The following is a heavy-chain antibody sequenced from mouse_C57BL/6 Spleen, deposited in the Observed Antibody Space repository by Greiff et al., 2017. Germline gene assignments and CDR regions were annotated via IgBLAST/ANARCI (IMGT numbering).Heavy chain of an antibody. CDR2: INPNNGGT. V-gene: IGHV1-26*01. CDR1: GYTFTDYY. D-gene: IGHD2-2*01. Sequence: EVKLVESGPELVKPGASVKISCKASGYTFTDYYMNWVKQSHGKSLEWIGDINPNNGGTSYNQKFKGKATLTVDKSSSTAYMELRSLTSEDSAVYYCAGGYHYAMDYWGQGTSVTVSS. CDR3: AGGYHYAMDY. J-gene: IGHJ4*01.